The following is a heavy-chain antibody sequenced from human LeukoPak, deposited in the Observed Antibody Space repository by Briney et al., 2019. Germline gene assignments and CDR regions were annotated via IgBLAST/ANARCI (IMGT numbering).Heavy chain of an antibody. V-gene: IGHV1-69*13. CDR3: AQYCSSTSCYPYCFDY. CDR1: GGTFSSYA. D-gene: IGHD2-2*01. CDR2: IIPIFGTA. J-gene: IGHJ4*02. Sequence: SVKVSCKASGGTFSSYAISWVRQAPGQGLEWMGGIIPIFGTANYAQKFQGRVTITANESTSTAYMELSSLRSEDTAVYYCAQYCSSTSCYPYCFDYWGQGTLVTVSS.